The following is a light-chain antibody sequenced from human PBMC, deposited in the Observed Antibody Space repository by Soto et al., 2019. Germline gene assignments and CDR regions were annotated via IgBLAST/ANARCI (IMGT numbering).Light chain of an antibody. CDR3: QQRYAWPPIT. CDR2: DAS. J-gene: IGKJ5*01. CDR1: RSVRSY. Sequence: EIVLTQSPATLSLSPGERATLSCRASRSVRSYLAWYQQKPGQAPRLLIYDASNRAAGITARFSGSGSETDFTLTISNLEPEDFAVYYWQQRYAWPPITFGQGTRLEIK. V-gene: IGKV3-11*01.